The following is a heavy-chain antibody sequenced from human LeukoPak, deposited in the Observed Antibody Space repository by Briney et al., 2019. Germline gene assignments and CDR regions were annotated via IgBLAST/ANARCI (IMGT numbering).Heavy chain of an antibody. CDR3: AKDQRYYDYVWGSYRYPRLDY. Sequence: GGSLRLSCAASGFTFSSYAMSWVRQAPGKGLEWVSAISGSGGSTYYAASVKGRLTISRDNSKNTLYLQMNSLRAEDTDVYYCAKDQRYYDYVWGSYRYPRLDYWGQGTLVTVSS. J-gene: IGHJ4*02. D-gene: IGHD3-16*02. CDR1: GFTFSSYA. V-gene: IGHV3-23*01. CDR2: ISGSGGST.